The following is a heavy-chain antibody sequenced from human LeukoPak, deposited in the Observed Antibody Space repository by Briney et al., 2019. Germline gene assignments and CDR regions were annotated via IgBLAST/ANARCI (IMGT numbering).Heavy chain of an antibody. V-gene: IGHV3-43*02. CDR2: IGGDGGST. CDR1: GYTFHDYA. CDR3: AKDKAYSSGWYGIDY. Sequence: PGGSLRLSCAASGYTFHDYAVHWVRHSPGKGLEWVSLIGGDGGSTFYADSVKARFTISRDNSKNFLYLQMNSLRTEDTALYYCAKDKAYSSGWYGIDYWGQGTLVTVSS. J-gene: IGHJ4*02. D-gene: IGHD6-19*01.